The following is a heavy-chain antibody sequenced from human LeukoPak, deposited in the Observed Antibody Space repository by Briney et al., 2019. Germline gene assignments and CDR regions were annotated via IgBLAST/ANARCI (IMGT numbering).Heavy chain of an antibody. CDR3: AKYHSSSWSYYYYGMDV. D-gene: IGHD6-13*01. V-gene: IGHV3-23*01. CDR2: ISGSGGST. J-gene: IGHJ6*02. Sequence: GGSLRLSWAASGFTFSSYAMSWVSQAPGKGLEWVSAISGSGGSTYYADSVKGRFTISRDNSENTLYLQMNSLRAEDTAVYYCAKYHSSSWSYYYYGMDVWGQGTTVTVSS. CDR1: GFTFSSYA.